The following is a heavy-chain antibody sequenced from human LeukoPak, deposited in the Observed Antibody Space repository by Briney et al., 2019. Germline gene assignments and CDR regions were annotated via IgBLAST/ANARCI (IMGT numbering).Heavy chain of an antibody. CDR3: ARDRISINALDM. J-gene: IGHJ3*02. CDR1: GASISGHY. D-gene: IGHD1-14*01. Sequence: SETLSLTCTVSGASISGHYLTWLRQPPGKGLEWIGYISHIGSTSYNPSLKSRVTISVDTSKNQFSLKLTSVTAADTAVYYCARDRISINALDMWGQGTMVTVSS. CDR2: ISHIGST. V-gene: IGHV4-59*11.